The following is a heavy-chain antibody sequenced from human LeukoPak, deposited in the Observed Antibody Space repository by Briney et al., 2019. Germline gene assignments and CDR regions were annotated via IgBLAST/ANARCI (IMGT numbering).Heavy chain of an antibody. CDR1: GGSIRDYY. Sequence: SETLSLTCSVSGGSIRDYYWSWIRQPPGKGLEWIGHIFYSGSTNYNPSLRSRVTISVDTSKKQSSLKLSSMTAADTAVYYCASRRYYGFWSGYVDWGQGTLVTVSS. J-gene: IGHJ4*02. CDR2: IFYSGST. V-gene: IGHV4-59*08. CDR3: ASRRYYGFWSGYVD. D-gene: IGHD3-3*01.